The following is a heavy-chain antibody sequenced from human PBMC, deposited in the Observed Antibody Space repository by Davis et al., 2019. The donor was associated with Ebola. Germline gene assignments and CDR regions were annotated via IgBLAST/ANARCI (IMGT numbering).Heavy chain of an antibody. Sequence: GSLRLSCTVSGGSINSSSYYWGWIRQPPGKGLEWIGSIYYSGSTYYNPSLKSRVTISVDTSKNQFSLKLSSVTAADTAVYYCASQGMTTVTSSDYWGQGTLVTVSS. V-gene: IGHV4-39*01. D-gene: IGHD4-17*01. CDR1: GGSINSSSYY. CDR2: IYYSGST. CDR3: ASQGMTTVTSSDY. J-gene: IGHJ4*02.